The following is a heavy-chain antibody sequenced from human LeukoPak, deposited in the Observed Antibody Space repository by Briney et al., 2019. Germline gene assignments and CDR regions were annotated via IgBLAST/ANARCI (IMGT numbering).Heavy chain of an antibody. V-gene: IGHV4-38-2*02. D-gene: IGHD1-26*01. Sequence: NPSETLSLTCTVSGYTISSGYYWGWLREPPGKGLEWIGSIYHSGSTYYNPSLKSRVTISVDTSKNQFSLKLSSVTAADTAVYYCARGRGPVGAIRWGQGTLVTVSS. CDR1: GYTISSGYY. J-gene: IGHJ4*02. CDR3: ARGRGPVGAIR. CDR2: IYHSGST.